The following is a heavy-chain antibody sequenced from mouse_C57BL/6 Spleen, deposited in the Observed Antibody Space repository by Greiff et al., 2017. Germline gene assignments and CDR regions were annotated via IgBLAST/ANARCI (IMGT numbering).Heavy chain of an antibody. CDR2: IYPRSGNT. CDR3: ARGGVYDYDRDWYFGV. V-gene: IGHV1-81*01. D-gene: IGHD2-4*01. Sequence: QVQLQQSGAELARPGASVKLSCKASGYTFTSYGISWVKQRTGQGLEWIGEIYPRSGNTYYNEKFKGKATLTADKSSSTAYMELRSLTSEDSAVYFCARGGVYDYDRDWYFGVGGTGTTVTVAT. J-gene: IGHJ1*03. CDR1: GYTFTSYG.